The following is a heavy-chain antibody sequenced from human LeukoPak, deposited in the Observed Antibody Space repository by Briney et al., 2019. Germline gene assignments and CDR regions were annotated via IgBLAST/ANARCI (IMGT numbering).Heavy chain of an antibody. CDR2: IYSSENT. CDR3: ARLHSGPSGWYVLWYFDL. V-gene: IGHV4-4*09. Sequence: SETLSLTCTVSGGSVSSYYWSWIRQPPGKGLEWIGYIYSSENTKYNSSLESRVTMSVDTSKNQFFLKLSSVTAADTAVYYCARLHSGPSGWYVLWYFDLWGRGTLVTVSS. CDR1: GGSVSSYY. D-gene: IGHD6-19*01. J-gene: IGHJ2*01.